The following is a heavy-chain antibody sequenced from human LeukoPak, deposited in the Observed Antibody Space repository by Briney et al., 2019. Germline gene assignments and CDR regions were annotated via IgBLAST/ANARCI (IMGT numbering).Heavy chain of an antibody. CDR3: ARAGTTQVVPAAISSFDY. CDR1: GFTFSSYA. V-gene: IGHV3-30-3*01. D-gene: IGHD2-2*01. Sequence: GGSLRLSCAASGFTFSSYAMHWVRQAPGKGLEWVAVISYGGSNKYYADSVRGRFTISRDNSKNTLYLQMNSLRAEDTAVYYCARAGTTQVVPAAISSFDYWGQGTLVTVSS. CDR2: ISYGGSNK. J-gene: IGHJ4*02.